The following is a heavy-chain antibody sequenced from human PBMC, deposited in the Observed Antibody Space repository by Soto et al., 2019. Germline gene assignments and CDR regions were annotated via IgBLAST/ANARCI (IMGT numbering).Heavy chain of an antibody. Sequence: GGSLRLSCAASGFTFSSYAMSWVRQAPGKGLEWVSAISGSGGSTYYADSVKGRFTISRDNSKNTLYLQMNSLRAEDTAVYYCAKDGQTLRFLEWSTTTTFDYWGQGTLVTVSS. CDR3: AKDGQTLRFLEWSTTTTFDY. J-gene: IGHJ4*02. V-gene: IGHV3-23*01. CDR1: GFTFSSYA. D-gene: IGHD3-3*01. CDR2: ISGSGGST.